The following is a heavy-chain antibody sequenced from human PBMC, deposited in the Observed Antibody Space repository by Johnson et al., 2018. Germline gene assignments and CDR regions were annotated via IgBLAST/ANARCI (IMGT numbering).Heavy chain of an antibody. J-gene: IGHJ6*02. CDR2: INHSGST. D-gene: IGHD3-3*02. CDR1: GGSFSDYY. Sequence: QVQLQQWGAGLLKPSETLSLTCAVYGGSFSDYYWSWIRQPPGEGLEWIGEINHSGSTNYNPSLKSRVTISVDTSKNQFPLKLSSVTAADTAVYYCARVQSISIPNYYYYYGMDVWGQGTTVTVSS. V-gene: IGHV4-34*01. CDR3: ARVQSISIPNYYYYYGMDV.